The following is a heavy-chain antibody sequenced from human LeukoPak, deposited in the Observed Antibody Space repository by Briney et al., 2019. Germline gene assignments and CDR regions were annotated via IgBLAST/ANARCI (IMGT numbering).Heavy chain of an antibody. D-gene: IGHD3-22*01. Sequence: PSETLSLTCTVSGGSISSYYWSWIRQPAGQGLEWIGRIYTSGSTNYNPSLKSRVTISVDKSKNQFSLKLSSVTAADTAVYYCARDRRDSSGYSYYFDYWGQGTLVTVSS. J-gene: IGHJ4*02. CDR2: IYTSGST. CDR1: GGSISSYY. V-gene: IGHV4-4*07. CDR3: ARDRRDSSGYSYYFDY.